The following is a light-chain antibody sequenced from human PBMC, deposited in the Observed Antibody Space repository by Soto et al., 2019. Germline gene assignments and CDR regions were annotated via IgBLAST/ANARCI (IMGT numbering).Light chain of an antibody. V-gene: IGKV3-15*01. CDR3: QQYHKWPLT. CDR2: GAS. CDR1: QSVGSN. Sequence: IVMTHSAATLSVSPGGIATLSFRASQSVGSNLAWYQQKPGQAPRLLIYGASTRATGIPARFSGSGSGTEFILTIRSLQSEDFAVYYCQQYHKWPLTFGGGTKVDIK. J-gene: IGKJ4*01.